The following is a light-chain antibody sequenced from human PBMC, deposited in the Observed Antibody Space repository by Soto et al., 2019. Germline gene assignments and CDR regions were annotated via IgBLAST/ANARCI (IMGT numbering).Light chain of an antibody. V-gene: IGKV1-5*03. CDR3: QQYNSYSPA. Sequence: DIQMTQSPSILSASVGDRVTITCRASQSISSWLAWYQQKPGKAPKLLIYKASGLESGVPSRFSGSGSGTEFTLTISSLQPDDFATYYCQQYNSYSPAFGQGTKV. CDR2: KAS. CDR1: QSISSW. J-gene: IGKJ1*01.